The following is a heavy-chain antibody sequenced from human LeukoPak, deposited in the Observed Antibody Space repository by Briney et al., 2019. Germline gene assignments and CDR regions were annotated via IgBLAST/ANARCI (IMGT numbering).Heavy chain of an antibody. CDR1: GGTFSSYA. J-gene: IGHJ6*03. CDR2: IIPIFGTA. V-gene: IGHV1-69*05. D-gene: IGHD6-19*01. CDR3: ARDTPDGSGWPIVSRYYYYMDV. Sequence: SVKVSCKASGGTFSSYAISWVRQAPGQGLEWMGGIIPIFGTANYAQRFQGRVTITTDESTSTAYMELSSLRSEDTAVYYCARDTPDGSGWPIVSRYYYYMDVWGKGTTVTVSS.